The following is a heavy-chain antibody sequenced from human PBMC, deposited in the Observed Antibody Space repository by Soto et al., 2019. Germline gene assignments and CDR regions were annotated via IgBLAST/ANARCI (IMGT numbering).Heavy chain of an antibody. J-gene: IGHJ4*02. CDR1: GGSISSYY. V-gene: IGHV4-59*01. D-gene: IGHD6-19*01. CDR2: IYYSGST. Sequence: QVQLQESGPGLVKPSETLSLTCTVSGGSISSYYWSWIRQPPGKGLEWIGYIYYSGSTSYNPSLKSRVTISVDTSKNQFSLKLSSVTAADTAVYYCASSAVAGPRTFDYWGQGTLVTVSS. CDR3: ASSAVAGPRTFDY.